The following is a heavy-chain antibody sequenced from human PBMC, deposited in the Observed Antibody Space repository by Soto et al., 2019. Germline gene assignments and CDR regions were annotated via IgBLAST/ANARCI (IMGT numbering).Heavy chain of an antibody. Sequence: GGSLRLSCAASGFTFSSYWMSWVRQAPGKGLEWVANIKQDGSEKYYVDSVKGRFTISRDNAKNSLCLQMNSLRAEDTAVYYCARLRGGYAFDYWGQGTLVTVSS. J-gene: IGHJ4*02. CDR3: ARLRGGYAFDY. CDR2: IKQDGSEK. D-gene: IGHD5-12*01. V-gene: IGHV3-7*03. CDR1: GFTFSSYW.